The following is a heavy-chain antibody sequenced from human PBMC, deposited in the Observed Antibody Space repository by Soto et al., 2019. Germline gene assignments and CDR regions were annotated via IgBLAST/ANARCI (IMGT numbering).Heavy chain of an antibody. CDR1: GFTFSSYS. V-gene: IGHV3-21*01. J-gene: IGHJ6*02. D-gene: IGHD3-22*01. CDR2: ISSSSSYI. CDR3: SRDWSDYYDIYYYYGMDV. Sequence: EVQLVESGGGLVQPGGSLRLSCAASGFTFSSYSMNWVRQAPGKGLEWVSSISSSSSYIYYADSVKGRFTISRDNANNSLYLQMNSLRAEDTAVYYCSRDWSDYYDIYYYYGMDVWGQGTTVTVSS.